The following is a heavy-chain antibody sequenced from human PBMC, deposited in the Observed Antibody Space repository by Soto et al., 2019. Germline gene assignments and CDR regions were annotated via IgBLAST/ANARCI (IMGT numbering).Heavy chain of an antibody. D-gene: IGHD3-22*01. CDR3: TTVNPYNYDSRGHYY. Sequence: PGESLKISCKGSGYSFTSYWIGWVRQMPGKGLEWMGIIYPGDSDTRYSPSFQGQVTISADKSISTAYLQWSSLKASDTAVYYCTTVNPYNYDSRGHYYWGQGTLVTVSS. CDR2: IYPGDSDT. J-gene: IGHJ4*02. CDR1: GYSFTSYW. V-gene: IGHV5-51*01.